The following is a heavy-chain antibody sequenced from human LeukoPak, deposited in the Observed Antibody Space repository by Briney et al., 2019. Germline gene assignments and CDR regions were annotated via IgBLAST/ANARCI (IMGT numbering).Heavy chain of an antibody. CDR3: ALTAAGSWGYYYYMDV. CDR2: ISAYNGNT. Sequence: GASVKVSCKASGYTFTSYGISWVRQAPGQGLEWMGWISAYNGNTNYAQKLQGRVTMTTDTSTSTAYMELRSLRSDDTAVYYCALTAAGSWGYYYYMDVWGKGTTVTISS. D-gene: IGHD6-13*01. CDR1: GYTFTSYG. J-gene: IGHJ6*03. V-gene: IGHV1-18*01.